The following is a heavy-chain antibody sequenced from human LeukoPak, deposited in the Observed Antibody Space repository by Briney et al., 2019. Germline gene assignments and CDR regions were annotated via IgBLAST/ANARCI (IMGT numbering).Heavy chain of an antibody. Sequence: SETLSLTCAVYGGSFSGYYWSWIRQPPGKGLEWVGEINHSGSTNYNPSLKSRVTISVDTSKNQFSLKLSSVTAADTGVYYCARGDSSGYYLCYFDYWGQGTLVTVSS. D-gene: IGHD3-22*01. V-gene: IGHV4-34*01. CDR2: INHSGST. CDR1: GGSFSGYY. J-gene: IGHJ4*02. CDR3: ARGDSSGYYLCYFDY.